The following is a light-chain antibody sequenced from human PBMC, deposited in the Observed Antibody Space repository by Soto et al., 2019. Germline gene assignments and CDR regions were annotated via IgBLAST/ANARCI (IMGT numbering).Light chain of an antibody. CDR3: GAGDTSLSGGRAV. V-gene: IGLV1-51*01. CDR2: DNN. Sequence: QPVLTQPPSVSAAPGQRVSISCSGNSSNIGNNYVSWYQQFPGTAPRLLIYDNNQRPSGIPARFSGSKSGTSATLDITGLQTGDEADFYCGAGDTSLSGGRAVFGGGTKLTVL. CDR1: SSNIGNNY. J-gene: IGLJ3*02.